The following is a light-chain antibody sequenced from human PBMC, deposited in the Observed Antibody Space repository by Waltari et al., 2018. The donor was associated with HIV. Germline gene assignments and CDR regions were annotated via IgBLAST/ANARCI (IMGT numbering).Light chain of an antibody. J-gene: IGKJ4*01. Sequence: DIQMTQSPSSLSASVGDNVTITCRPSQSISDYLNWYQQKPGKAPKLLIYAASSLQSGVPSRLSGGGSGTDFTLTISRLQPEDFATYYCQQSYSTPLTVGGGTKVEIK. CDR2: AAS. CDR3: QQSYSTPLT. CDR1: QSISDY. V-gene: IGKV1-39*01.